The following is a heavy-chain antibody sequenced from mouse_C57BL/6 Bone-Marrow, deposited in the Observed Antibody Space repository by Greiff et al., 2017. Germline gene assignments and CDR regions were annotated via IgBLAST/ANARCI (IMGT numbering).Heavy chain of an antibody. V-gene: IGHV1-82*01. CDR1: GYAFSSSW. CDR3: ASYYGTDYFDY. CDR2: IYPGDGDT. D-gene: IGHD1-1*01. J-gene: IGHJ2*01. Sequence: QVHVKQSGPELVKPGASVKISCKASGYAFSSSWMNWVKQRPGKGLEWIGRIYPGDGDTNYNGKFKGKATLTADKSSSTAYMQLSSLTSEDSAVYFCASYYGTDYFDYWGQGTTLTVSS.